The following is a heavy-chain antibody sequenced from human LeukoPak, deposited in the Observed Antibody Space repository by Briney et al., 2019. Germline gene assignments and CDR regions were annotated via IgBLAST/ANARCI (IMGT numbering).Heavy chain of an antibody. CDR2: IRYDGSTK. J-gene: IGHJ4*02. Sequence: GGSLRLTCAASGFTFSSYGMHWVRQAPGKGLVWVAFIRYDGSTKYYADSVKGRFTISRDNSKNTLYLQMNSLRAEDTAVYYCAKVDGDPIFFDYSGQGALVTVSS. V-gene: IGHV3-30*02. D-gene: IGHD4-17*01. CDR3: AKVDGDPIFFDY. CDR1: GFTFSSYG.